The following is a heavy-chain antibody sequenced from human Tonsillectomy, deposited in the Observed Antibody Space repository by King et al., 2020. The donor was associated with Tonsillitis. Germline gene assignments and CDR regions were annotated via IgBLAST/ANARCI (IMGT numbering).Heavy chain of an antibody. CDR2: IYPGDSDT. Sequence: VQLVESGAEVKMPGESLKISCKGSGHSFTNYWIGWVRQMPGKGLEWVGMIYPGDSDTIYSPSLQGQLTISVDKSINTAYLQLSSLKASDTAMYYCATDNLEKSFEYWGQGTLVTVS. J-gene: IGHJ4*02. CDR1: GHSFTNYW. CDR3: ATDNLEKSFEY. V-gene: IGHV5-51*03.